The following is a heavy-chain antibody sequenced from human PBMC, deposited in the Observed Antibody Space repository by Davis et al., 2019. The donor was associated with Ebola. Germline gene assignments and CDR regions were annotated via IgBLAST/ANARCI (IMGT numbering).Heavy chain of an antibody. CDR3: AKAHYDFWSGYFDAFDI. D-gene: IGHD3-3*01. CDR2: TSWNSVSI. V-gene: IGHV3-9*01. Sequence: SPKISCAASGFTFDDYAMHWVRQAPGKGLEWVSGTSWNSVSIGYADSVKCRFTISRDNAKNSLYLQMNSLRAEDTALYYCAKAHYDFWSGYFDAFDIWGQGTMVTVSS. J-gene: IGHJ3*02. CDR1: GFTFDDYA.